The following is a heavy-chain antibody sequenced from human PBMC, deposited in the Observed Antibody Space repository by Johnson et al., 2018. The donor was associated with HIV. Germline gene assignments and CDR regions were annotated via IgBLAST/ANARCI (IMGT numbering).Heavy chain of an antibody. Sequence: VQLVESGGGLVQPGGSLRLSCAASGFTVSSNYMSWVRQAPGKGLEWVSVIYSDGSTNYADSVKGRFTISRDKSKNTLYLQMNSLRAEDTAVYYCARDDQWGSTGEAFDIWGQGTKVTVSS. D-gene: IGHD2-8*02. CDR2: IYSDGST. V-gene: IGHV3-66*01. CDR1: GFTVSSNY. J-gene: IGHJ3*02. CDR3: ARDDQWGSTGEAFDI.